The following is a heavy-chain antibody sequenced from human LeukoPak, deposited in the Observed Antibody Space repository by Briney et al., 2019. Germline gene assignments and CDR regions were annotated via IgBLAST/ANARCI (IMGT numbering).Heavy chain of an antibody. J-gene: IGHJ4*02. Sequence: GGSLRLSCAASGFTFSSYEMNWVRQAPGKGLEWVSAISGSGGSTYYADSVKGRFTISRDNSKNTLYLQMNSLRAEDTAVYYCAKGGRHYDSSGYYYRSWYYFDYWGQGTLVTVSS. CDR1: GFTFSSYE. D-gene: IGHD3-22*01. CDR2: ISGSGGST. CDR3: AKGGRHYDSSGYYYRSWYYFDY. V-gene: IGHV3-23*01.